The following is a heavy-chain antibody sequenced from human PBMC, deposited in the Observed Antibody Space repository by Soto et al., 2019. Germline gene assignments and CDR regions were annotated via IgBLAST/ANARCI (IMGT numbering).Heavy chain of an antibody. D-gene: IGHD3-9*01. CDR2: ISGSGGST. CDR3: AKDYYDILTGYHTLEDAFDI. V-gene: IGHV3-23*01. Sequence: GGSLRLSCAASGFTFSSYAMSWVRQAPGKGLEWVSAISGSGGSTYYADSVEGRFTISRDNSKNTLYLQMNSLRAEDTAVYYCAKDYYDILTGYHTLEDAFDIWGQGTMVTVSS. J-gene: IGHJ3*02. CDR1: GFTFSSYA.